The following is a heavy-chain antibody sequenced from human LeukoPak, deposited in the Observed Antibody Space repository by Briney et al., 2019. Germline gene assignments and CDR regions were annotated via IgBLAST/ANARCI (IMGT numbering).Heavy chain of an antibody. CDR2: IWYDGSNK. D-gene: IGHD2-15*01. Sequence: GGSLRLSCAASGFTFSSYGMHWVRQAPGKGLEWVAVIWYDGSNKYYADSVKGRFTISRDNSKNTLYLQMNSLRAEDTAVYYCARDVLVLGRHYGMDVWGQGTTVTVSS. V-gene: IGHV3-33*01. CDR3: ARDVLVLGRHYGMDV. J-gene: IGHJ6*02. CDR1: GFTFSSYG.